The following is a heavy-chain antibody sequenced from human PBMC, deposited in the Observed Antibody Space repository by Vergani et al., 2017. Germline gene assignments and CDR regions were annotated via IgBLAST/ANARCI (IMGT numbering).Heavy chain of an antibody. CDR2: NSTYDGDT. CDR1: GYTFTKYA. V-gene: IGHV1-18*01. Sequence: QVQLVQSGGEVKKPGASVKVSCKASGYTFTKYAISWVRQAPGQGLEWMGWNSTYDGDTNYAQKFQGRLTMTKDTSTNTAYMELRSLRSDDTAVYFCARGTPVVPAAPDYWGQGTLVTVSS. J-gene: IGHJ4*02. CDR3: ARGTPVVPAAPDY. D-gene: IGHD2-2*01.